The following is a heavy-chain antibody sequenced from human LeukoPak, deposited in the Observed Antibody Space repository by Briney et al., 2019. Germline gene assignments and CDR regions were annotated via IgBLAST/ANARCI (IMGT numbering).Heavy chain of an antibody. CDR2: IYYGGST. Sequence: SETLSLTCTVSGGSISSYYWSWIRQPPGKGLEWIGYIYYGGSTNYNPSLKSRVTLSVDTSKNQFSLKLSSVTAADTAVYYCARGAMTTTSTFDYWGQGTLVTVSS. V-gene: IGHV4-59*13. CDR3: ARGAMTTTSTFDY. CDR1: GGSISSYY. J-gene: IGHJ4*02. D-gene: IGHD5-24*01.